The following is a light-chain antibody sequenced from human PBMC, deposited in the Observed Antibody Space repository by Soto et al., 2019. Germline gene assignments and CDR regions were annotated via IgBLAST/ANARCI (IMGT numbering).Light chain of an antibody. CDR2: DSS. CDR1: QNIDSF. J-gene: IGKJ2*01. V-gene: IGKV3-11*01. CDR3: QQRKQWPPYT. Sequence: EIVLTQSPATLSLSPGEGAALSCSASQNIDSFLAWYQQRPGQAPRLLIYDSSTRATGVPPRFSGSGSGTDFTLTISSLEPEDSAVDYCQQRKQWPPYTFGQGTKLEIK.